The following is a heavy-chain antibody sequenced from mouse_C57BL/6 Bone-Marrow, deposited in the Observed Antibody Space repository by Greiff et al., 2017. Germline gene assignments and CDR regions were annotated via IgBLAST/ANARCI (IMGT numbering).Heavy chain of an antibody. CDR3: ASNWDWFAY. V-gene: IGHV1-50*01. Sequence: QVQLQQSGAELVKPGASVKLSCKASGYTFTSYWMPWVKQRPGQGLEWIGEIDPSDSYTNYNQKFKGKATLTVDTSSSTAYMQRSSLTAEDSAVYYCASNWDWFAYWGQGTLVTGSA. CDR1: GYTFTSYW. J-gene: IGHJ3*01. D-gene: IGHD4-1*02. CDR2: IDPSDSYT.